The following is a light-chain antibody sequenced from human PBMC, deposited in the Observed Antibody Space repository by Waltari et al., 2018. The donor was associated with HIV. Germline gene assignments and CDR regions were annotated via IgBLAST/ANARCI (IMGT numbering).Light chain of an antibody. Sequence: QSVLTQPPSVSGAPGQRVTISCTGSNSNIGAGYDVHWYQQLPGTAPKLLIYGNTIRPSGVPDRFSGSKSGTSASLAINGLQAEDEADYYCQSYDTSLSGSNVFGGGTKLTVL. J-gene: IGLJ2*01. CDR1: NSNIGAGYD. CDR2: GNT. V-gene: IGLV1-40*01. CDR3: QSYDTSLSGSNV.